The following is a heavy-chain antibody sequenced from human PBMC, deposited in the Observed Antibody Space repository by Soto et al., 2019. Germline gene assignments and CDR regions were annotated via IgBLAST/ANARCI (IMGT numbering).Heavy chain of an antibody. Sequence: QVQLQQWGAGLLKPSETLSLTCAVYGGSFSGYYWSWIRQPPGKGLEWIGEINHSGSTNYNPSLKSRVTISVDTSKNQFSLRLSSVTAAGTAVYYCARGIAARFDYWGQGTLVTVSS. CDR1: GGSFSGYY. CDR3: ARGIAARFDY. D-gene: IGHD6-6*01. CDR2: INHSGST. J-gene: IGHJ4*02. V-gene: IGHV4-34*01.